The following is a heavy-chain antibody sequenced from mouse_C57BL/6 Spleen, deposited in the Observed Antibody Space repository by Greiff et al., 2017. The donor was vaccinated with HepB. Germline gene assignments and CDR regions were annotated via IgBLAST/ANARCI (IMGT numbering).Heavy chain of an antibody. V-gene: IGHV6-3*01. CDR2: IRLKSDNYAT. CDR3: TATWEYYYAMDS. D-gene: IGHD4-1*01. CDR1: GFTFSNYW. Sequence: EVKLEESGGGLVQPGGSMKLSCVASGFTFSNYWMNWVRQSPEKGLEWVAQIRLKSDNYATHYAESVKGRFTISRDDSKSSVYLQMNNLRAEDTGIYYCTATWEYYYAMDSWGQGTSVTVSS. J-gene: IGHJ4*01.